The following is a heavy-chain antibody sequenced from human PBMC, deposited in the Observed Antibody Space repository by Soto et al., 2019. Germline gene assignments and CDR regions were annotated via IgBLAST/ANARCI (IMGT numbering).Heavy chain of an antibody. J-gene: IGHJ4*02. D-gene: IGHD3-22*01. CDR3: ARAQPTYSSSYFDY. V-gene: IGHV3-23*01. CDR1: GFTFSSYT. CDR2: ISGRGDDT. Sequence: GGSLRLSCAASGFTFSSYTMSWVRQAPGKGLEWVSTISGRGDDTYYTDSVKGRFTISRDNSKNTLYVHMNSLRAEDTAVYYCARAQPTYSSSYFDYWGQGTLVTVSS.